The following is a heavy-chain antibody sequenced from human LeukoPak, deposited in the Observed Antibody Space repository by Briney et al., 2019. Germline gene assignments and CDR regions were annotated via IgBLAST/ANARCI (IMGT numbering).Heavy chain of an antibody. J-gene: IGHJ4*02. V-gene: IGHV3-7*01. CDR3: ARDAQYGSGSPQNY. CDR1: GFTFSRYW. D-gene: IGHD3-10*01. CDR2: IKQDGSET. Sequence: AGGSLRLSCAASGFTFSRYWMSWVRQAPGKGLEWVANIKQDGSETHYVDSVRDRFTISRDNAKNSMYLQMNSLRAEDTALYYCARDAQYGSGSPQNYWGQGILVTVSS.